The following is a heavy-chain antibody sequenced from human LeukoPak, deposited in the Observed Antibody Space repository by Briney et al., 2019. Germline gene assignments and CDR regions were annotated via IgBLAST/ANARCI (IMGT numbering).Heavy chain of an antibody. Sequence: GASVKVSCKVSGYTLTELSMHWVRQAPGKGLEWMGGFDPEDGETIYAQKFQGRVTMTEDTSTDTAYMELSSLRSEDTAVYYCATDPTTDYGGNSRRGWYFDLWGRGTLVTVSS. V-gene: IGHV1-24*01. CDR2: FDPEDGET. D-gene: IGHD4-23*01. J-gene: IGHJ2*01. CDR3: ATDPTTDYGGNSRRGWYFDL. CDR1: GYTLTELS.